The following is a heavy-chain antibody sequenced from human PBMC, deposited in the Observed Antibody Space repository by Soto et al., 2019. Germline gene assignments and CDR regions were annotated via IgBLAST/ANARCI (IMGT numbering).Heavy chain of an antibody. V-gene: IGHV3-23*01. CDR3: AKDPWDSAGYCSGGSCYFDY. Sequence: EVQLLESGGGLVQPGGSLRLSCAASGFTFSSYAMSWVRQAPGKGLEWVSAISGSGGSTYYADSVKGRFTISRDNSKNTLYLQRNSLRAEDTAVYSCAKDPWDSAGYCSGGSCYFDYWGQGTLVTVSS. J-gene: IGHJ4*02. CDR1: GFTFSSYA. D-gene: IGHD2-15*01. CDR2: ISGSGGST.